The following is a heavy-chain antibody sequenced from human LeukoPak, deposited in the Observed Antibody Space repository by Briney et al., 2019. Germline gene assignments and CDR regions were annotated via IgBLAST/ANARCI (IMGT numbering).Heavy chain of an antibody. V-gene: IGHV4-34*01. CDR1: GGSISSYY. D-gene: IGHD3-9*01. Sequence: SETLSLTCTVSGGSISSYYWSWIRQPAGKGLEWIGEINHSGSTNYNPSLKSRVTISVDTSKNQFSLKLSSVTAADTAVYYCARGKVLTGSPPGYYFDYWGQGTLVTVSS. J-gene: IGHJ4*02. CDR2: INHSGST. CDR3: ARGKVLTGSPPGYYFDY.